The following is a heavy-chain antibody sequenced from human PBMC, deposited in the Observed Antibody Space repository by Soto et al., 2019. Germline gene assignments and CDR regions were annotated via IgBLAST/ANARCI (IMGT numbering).Heavy chain of an antibody. J-gene: IGHJ4*02. CDR1: GFRFSSYE. CDR3: VRDHGFDYSDSTFDH. Sequence: EVQLVESGGDLVQPGGSLSLSCAASGFRFSSYEMNWVRQAPGKGLEWVSFINPSGDDMHYAGSVKGRFTVSGENVRNSLHLQMNSLRVEDTAVYYCVRDHGFDYSDSTFDHWGRRTLVTVSS. V-gene: IGHV3-48*03. D-gene: IGHD1-26*01. CDR2: INPSGDDM.